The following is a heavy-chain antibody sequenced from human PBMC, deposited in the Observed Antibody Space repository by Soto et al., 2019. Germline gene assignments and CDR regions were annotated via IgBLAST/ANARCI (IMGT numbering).Heavy chain of an antibody. V-gene: IGHV5-10-1*01. Sequence: RGESLKISRKGSWYSFTSYWISWLRQRPGKGLEWMGRIDPSDSYTNYSPSFQGHVTISADKSISTAYLPWSSLKASDTAMYYCASGAYGDYAAGAFDIWGQGTIVNVSS. CDR3: ASGAYGDYAAGAFDI. CDR2: IDPSDSYT. CDR1: WYSFTSYW. D-gene: IGHD4-17*01. J-gene: IGHJ3*02.